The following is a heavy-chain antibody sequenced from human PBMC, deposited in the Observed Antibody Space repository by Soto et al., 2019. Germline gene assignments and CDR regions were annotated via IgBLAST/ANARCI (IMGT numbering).Heavy chain of an antibody. J-gene: IGHJ6*02. V-gene: IGHV1-3*01. CDR3: ARLCSSTSCYYYYGMDV. CDR1: GYTFTSYA. Sequence: QVQLVQSGAEVKKPGASVKVSCKASGYTFTSYAMHWVRQAPGQRLEWMGWINAGNGNTKYSQKFQGRVTITRDTSASTAYMGLSSLRSEDTAVYYCARLCSSTSCYYYYGMDVWGQGTTVTVSS. CDR2: INAGNGNT. D-gene: IGHD2-2*01.